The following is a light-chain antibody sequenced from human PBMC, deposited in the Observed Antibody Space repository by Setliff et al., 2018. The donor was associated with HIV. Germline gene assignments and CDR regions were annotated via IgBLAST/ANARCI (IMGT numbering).Light chain of an antibody. CDR3: CSYGRGDIWI. J-gene: IGLJ2*01. V-gene: IGLV1-44*01. Sequence: QSVLTQPPSASGTPGQRVTISCSGSSSNIGVNSVTWYQQFPGTAPKLLMYSTNQRPSGVADRFSGSKSGTSAPLAISGLQSEDEADYYCCSYGRGDIWIFGGGTKVTVL. CDR2: STN. CDR1: SSNIGVNS.